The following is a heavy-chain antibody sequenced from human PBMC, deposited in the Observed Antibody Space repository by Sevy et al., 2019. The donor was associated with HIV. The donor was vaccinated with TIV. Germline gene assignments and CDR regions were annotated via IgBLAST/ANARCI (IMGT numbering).Heavy chain of an antibody. D-gene: IGHD6-6*01. CDR2: IIPIFGTA. CDR3: ALDSIAARPRWFDP. V-gene: IGHV1-69*13. J-gene: IGHJ5*02. Sequence: ASVKVSCKASGGTFSSYAISWVRQAPGQGLEWMGGIIPIFGTANYAQKFQGRVTITADESTSTAYMELSSLRSEDTAVYYCALDSIAARPRWFDPWGQGTLVTVSS. CDR1: GGTFSSYA.